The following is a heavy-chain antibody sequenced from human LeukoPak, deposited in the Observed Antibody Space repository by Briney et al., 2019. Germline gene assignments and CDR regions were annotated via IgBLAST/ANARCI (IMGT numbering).Heavy chain of an antibody. V-gene: IGHV3-30*18. CDR1: GFTFSSYG. CDR2: ISYDGSNK. Sequence: GGSLRLSCAASGFTFSSYGMHWVRQAPGKGLEWVAVISYDGSNKYYADSVKGRFTISRDNSKNTLYLQMNSLRAEDTAVYYCAKEEQASSSWWPTHNQIDYWGQGTLVTVSS. J-gene: IGHJ4*02. CDR3: AKEEQASSSWWPTHNQIDY. D-gene: IGHD6-13*01.